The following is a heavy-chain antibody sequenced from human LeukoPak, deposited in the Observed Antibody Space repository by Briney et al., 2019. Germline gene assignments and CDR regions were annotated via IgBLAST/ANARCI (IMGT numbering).Heavy chain of an antibody. J-gene: IGHJ4*02. V-gene: IGHV3-30*18. CDR1: GFTFSNYG. CDR3: AKDLRGYNYGYDY. Sequence: GGSLRLSCAASGFTFSNYGIHWVRQAPGEGLEWVALISYDGINKSYADSVKGRFTISRDNSKNMLYLQMNSLRAEDTAVYYCAKDLRGYNYGYDYWGQGTLVTVSS. CDR2: ISYDGINK. D-gene: IGHD5-18*01.